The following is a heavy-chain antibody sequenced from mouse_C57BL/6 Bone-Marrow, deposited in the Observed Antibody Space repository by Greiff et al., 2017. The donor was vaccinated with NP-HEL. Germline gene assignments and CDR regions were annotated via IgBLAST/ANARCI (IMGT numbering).Heavy chain of an antibody. CDR3: AGRFWFAY. Sequence: VKLVESGPGLVQPSQCLSITCTVSGFSFTSYGVHWVRQSPGKGLEWLGVICSGGSTDYNAAFISRLSISTDNSKSQVFFKMNSLQADDTAIYYCAGRFWFAYWGQGTLVTVSA. CDR1: GFSFTSYG. V-gene: IGHV2-2*01. J-gene: IGHJ3*01. CDR2: ICSGGST.